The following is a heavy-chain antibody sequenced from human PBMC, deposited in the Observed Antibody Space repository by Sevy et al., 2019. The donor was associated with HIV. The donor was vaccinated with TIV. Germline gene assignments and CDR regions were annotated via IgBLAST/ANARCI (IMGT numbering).Heavy chain of an antibody. CDR1: GGSITSRSYY. Sequence: SETLSLTCTVSGGSITSRSYYWAWLRQPPGKGLEWIGSISYTGSTYYKPSLMSRITMSADGSKNHFSLKLTSVTAADTAVYYCARPCRLYYYYAMDVWGQGTAVTVSS. J-gene: IGHJ6*02. CDR2: ISYTGST. D-gene: IGHD4-17*01. CDR3: ARPCRLYYYYAMDV. V-gene: IGHV4-39*02.